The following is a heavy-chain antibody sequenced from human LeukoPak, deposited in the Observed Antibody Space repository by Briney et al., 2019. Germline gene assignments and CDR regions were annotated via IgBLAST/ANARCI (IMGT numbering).Heavy chain of an antibody. CDR2: VYNGAGS. V-gene: IGHV4-59*08. J-gene: IGHJ4*02. D-gene: IGHD3-10*01. CDR3: ARYSSGTYLDF. Sequence: SETLSLTCTVSGGSMSNNYWGWIRQPPGKGVEWIGSVYNGAGSIYNPSLKSRVTISIDTSKNQFSLNLNSVAAADTAVYYCARYSSGTYLDFWGQGTLVTVSS. CDR1: GGSMSNNY.